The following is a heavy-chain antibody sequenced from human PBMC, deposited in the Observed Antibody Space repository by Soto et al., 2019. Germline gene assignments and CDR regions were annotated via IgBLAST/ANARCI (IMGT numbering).Heavy chain of an antibody. CDR3: ARAMVRGVIIV. CDR2: IYYSGST. CDR1: GGSISSSSYY. J-gene: IGHJ4*02. D-gene: IGHD3-10*01. V-gene: IGHV4-39*01. Sequence: SXTLSLACTVSGGSISSSSYYWCWIRQPPGKGLEWIGSIYYSGSTYYNPPLKSRVTISVDTSKNQFSLKLSSVTAADTAVYYCARAMVRGVIIVWGQGTLVTVSS.